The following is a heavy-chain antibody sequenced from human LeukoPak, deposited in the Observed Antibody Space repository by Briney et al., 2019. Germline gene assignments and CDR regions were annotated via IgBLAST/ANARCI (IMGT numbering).Heavy chain of an antibody. CDR2: IYYSGST. J-gene: IGHJ2*01. CDR3: ARDRFSGSGSYYRPWYFDL. D-gene: IGHD3-10*01. V-gene: IGHV4-59*01. CDR1: GGSISSYY. Sequence: SETLSLTCTVSGGSISSYYWSWIRQPPGKGLEWIGYIYYSGSTNYNPSLKSRVTISVDTSKNQFSLKLSSVTAADTAVYYCARDRFSGSGSYYRPWYFDLWGRGTLVTVSS.